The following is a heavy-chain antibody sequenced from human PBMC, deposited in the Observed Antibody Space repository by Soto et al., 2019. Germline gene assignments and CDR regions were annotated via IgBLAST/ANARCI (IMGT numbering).Heavy chain of an antibody. CDR3: ARSGVAMSYHYFYGMDV. CDR1: GYSFTDYH. Sequence: GASVKVSCKASGYSFTDYHIHWVRQAPGQGLEWLGRINPKSGGTSTAQKFQGWVTMTRDRSISTVYMELTRLRSDDTAVYYCARSGVAMSYHYFYGMDVWGQGTTVTVSS. CDR2: INPKSGGT. J-gene: IGHJ6*02. V-gene: IGHV1-2*04. D-gene: IGHD2-21*01.